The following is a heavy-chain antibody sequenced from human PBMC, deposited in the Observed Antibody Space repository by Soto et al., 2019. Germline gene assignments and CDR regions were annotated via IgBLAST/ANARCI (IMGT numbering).Heavy chain of an antibody. CDR3: AREEMDTASPDYYYYYGMDV. Sequence: GGSLRLSCAASGFTFSSYAMHWVRQAPGKGLEWVAVISYDGSNKYYADSVKGRFTISRDNSKNTVYLQMNSLRAEDTAVYYCAREEMDTASPDYYYYYGMDVWGQGTTVTVSS. D-gene: IGHD5-18*01. J-gene: IGHJ6*02. CDR1: GFTFSSYA. V-gene: IGHV3-30-3*01. CDR2: ISYDGSNK.